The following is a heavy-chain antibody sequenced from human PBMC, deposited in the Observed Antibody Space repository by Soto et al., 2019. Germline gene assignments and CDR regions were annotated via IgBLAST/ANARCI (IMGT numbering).Heavy chain of an antibody. Sequence: GGSLRLSCAASGFTFSSYGMHWVRQAPGKGLEWVAVISYDGSNKYYADSVKGRFTISRDNSKNTLYLQMNSLRAEDTAVYYCANAQEIAAHYYYYGMDVWGQGTTVTVSS. CDR3: ANAQEIAAHYYYYGMDV. CDR1: GFTFSSYG. J-gene: IGHJ6*02. V-gene: IGHV3-30*18. D-gene: IGHD6-6*01. CDR2: ISYDGSNK.